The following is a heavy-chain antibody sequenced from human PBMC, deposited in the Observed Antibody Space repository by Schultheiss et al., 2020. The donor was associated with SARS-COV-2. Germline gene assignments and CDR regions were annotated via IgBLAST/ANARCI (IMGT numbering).Heavy chain of an antibody. CDR1: GYTFASYT. CDR3: ARDQGQWLVLKYFQH. CDR2: INAGNGNT. Sequence: ASVKVSCKGSGYTFASYTIYWVRQAPGQRLEWMGWINAGNGNTKYSQKFQGRVTITRDTSASTAYMELSSLRSEDTAVYYCARDQGQWLVLKYFQHWGQGTLVTVSS. V-gene: IGHV1-3*01. D-gene: IGHD6-19*01. J-gene: IGHJ1*01.